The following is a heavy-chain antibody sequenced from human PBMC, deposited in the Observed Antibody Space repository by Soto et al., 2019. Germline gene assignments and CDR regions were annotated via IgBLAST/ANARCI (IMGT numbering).Heavy chain of an antibody. CDR1: GGSFSGYY. CDR3: ASRKYCSSTSCSSNFHRGVAFDI. J-gene: IGHJ3*02. CDR2: INHSGST. D-gene: IGHD2-2*01. V-gene: IGHV4-34*01. Sequence: SETLSLTCAVYGGSFSGYYWSWIRQPPGKGLEWIGEINHSGSTNYNPSLKSRVTISVDTSKNQFSLKLSSVTAADTAVYYCASRKYCSSTSCSSNFHRGVAFDIWGQGTMVTVSS.